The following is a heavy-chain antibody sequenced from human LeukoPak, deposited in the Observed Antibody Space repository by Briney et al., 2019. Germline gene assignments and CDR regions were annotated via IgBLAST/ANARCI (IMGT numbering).Heavy chain of an antibody. J-gene: IGHJ3*01. V-gene: IGHV3-69-1*01. CDR1: GFTFSAYA. CDR2: IGSDNKP. CDR3: AREDDDWGPNTLDV. Sequence: KAGGSLRLSCEASGFTFSAYAMTWVRQAPGKGLEWVSSIGSDNKPHYSESVKGRFTISRDNAQGSLYLQMDSLRDEDTAVYYCAREDDDWGPNTLDVWGQGTVVTVSS. D-gene: IGHD7-27*01.